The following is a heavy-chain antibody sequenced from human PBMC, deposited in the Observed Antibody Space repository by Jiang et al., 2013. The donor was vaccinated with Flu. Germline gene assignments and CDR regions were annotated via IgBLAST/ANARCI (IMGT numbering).Heavy chain of an antibody. Sequence: GAEVKKPGSSVKVSCKASGGTFSNYAINWVRQAPGQGLEWMGGIIPIFGITNYAQKFQGRVTITADESTSTAYMELSSLRSEDTAVYYCATGGFDCTIISCHYYGMDVWGQGTTVTVSS. D-gene: IGHD2-8*01. J-gene: IGHJ6*02. V-gene: IGHV1-69*01. CDR1: GGTFSNYA. CDR3: ATGGFDCTIISCHYYGMDV. CDR2: IIPIFGIT.